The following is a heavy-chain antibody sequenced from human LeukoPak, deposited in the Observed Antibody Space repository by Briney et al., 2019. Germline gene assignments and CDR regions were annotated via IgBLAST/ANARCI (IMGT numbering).Heavy chain of an antibody. D-gene: IGHD3-10*01. Sequence: GGSLRLSCAASGFTFSNYWMSWVRQAPGKGLEWVANIKEDGSESHYVGSVKGRFTISRDNAKKSLYLQMNSLRVEDTAVYFCPRDRYFGAWGQGTLITVSS. J-gene: IGHJ1*01. V-gene: IGHV3-7*01. CDR2: IKEDGSES. CDR1: GFTFSNYW. CDR3: PRDRYFGA.